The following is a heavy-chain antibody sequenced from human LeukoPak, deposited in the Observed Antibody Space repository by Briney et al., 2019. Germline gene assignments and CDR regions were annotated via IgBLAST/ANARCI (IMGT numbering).Heavy chain of an antibody. Sequence: PSETLSLTCTVSGGSISSGSYYWSWIRQPAGKGLEWIGRIYTSGSTNYNPSLKSRVTISVDTSKNQFSLKLSSVTAADTAVYYCARVMPGGNILRYFDWLSGWFDPWGQGTLVTVSS. V-gene: IGHV4-61*02. D-gene: IGHD3-9*01. CDR1: GGSISSGSYY. CDR2: IYTSGST. CDR3: ARVMPGGNILRYFDWLSGWFDP. J-gene: IGHJ5*02.